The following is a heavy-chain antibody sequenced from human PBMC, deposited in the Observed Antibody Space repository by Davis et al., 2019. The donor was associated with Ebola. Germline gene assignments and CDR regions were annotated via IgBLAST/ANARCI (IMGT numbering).Heavy chain of an antibody. CDR2: ISSDSIYI. CDR3: ANSYGIVVAPDRDAFDL. D-gene: IGHD2-2*01. V-gene: IGHV3-21*01. CDR1: GFSISRYS. J-gene: IGHJ3*01. Sequence: GESLKISCAASGFSISRYSMSWVRQAPGKGLEWVSSISSDSIYIYYADSVKGRFTISRDNAKDSLYLQMNSLRAEDTAVYYCANSYGIVVAPDRDAFDLWGQGTMVTVSS.